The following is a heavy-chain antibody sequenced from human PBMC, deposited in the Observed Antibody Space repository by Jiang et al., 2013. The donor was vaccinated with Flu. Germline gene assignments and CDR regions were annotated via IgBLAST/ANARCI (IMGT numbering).Heavy chain of an antibody. CDR1: GNSFTKFA. CDR3: ARDRVTGNPSTGYFYSYYMDV. D-gene: IGHD1-20*01. Sequence: SGAEVKNPGASVRVSCKTSGNSFTKFAVQWVRQAPGHSLEWMGWINTGNVNTKYSQKFQGRVTFTWDTSASTSYMELSSLTSEDSAVYYCARDRVTGNPSTGYFYSYYMDVWGVRTTVTVS. J-gene: IGHJ6*03. CDR2: INTGNVNT. V-gene: IGHV1-3*04.